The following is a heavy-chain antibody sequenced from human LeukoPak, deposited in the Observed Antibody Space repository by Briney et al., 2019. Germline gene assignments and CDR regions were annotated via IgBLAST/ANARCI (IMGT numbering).Heavy chain of an antibody. CDR1: GFIFDDYA. CDR3: AASRTTNYYYYYMDV. CDR2: ISWNSGSI. Sequence: PGRSLRLSCAASGFIFDDYAMHWVRQAPGKGLEWVSGISWNSGSIGYADSVKGRFTISRDNAKNSLYLQMNSLRAEDMALYYCAASRTTNYYYYYMDVWGKGTTVTVSS. V-gene: IGHV3-9*03. J-gene: IGHJ6*03. D-gene: IGHD4-17*01.